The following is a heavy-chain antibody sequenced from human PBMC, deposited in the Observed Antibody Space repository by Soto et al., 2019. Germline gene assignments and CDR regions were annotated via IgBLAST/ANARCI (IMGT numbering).Heavy chain of an antibody. V-gene: IGHV1-69*18. CDR3: ASEGGGCSSGYCDY. J-gene: IGHJ4*02. D-gene: IGHD3-22*01. Sequence: QVQLVQSGAEVKNPGSSVKVSCKASGGTFSTYAINWVRQAPGQGLEWLGMIIPLFGTTKYAQKLQDRITITADESTSTSYMELSSLRYEDTSVYFCASEGGGCSSGYCDYWGQGTQVTVSS. CDR1: GGTFSTYA. CDR2: IIPLFGTT.